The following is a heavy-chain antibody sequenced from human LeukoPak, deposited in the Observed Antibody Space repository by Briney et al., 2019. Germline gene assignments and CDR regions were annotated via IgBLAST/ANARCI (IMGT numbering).Heavy chain of an antibody. V-gene: IGHV3-33*03. Sequence: GGSLTLSCVPSGFTFDTYGMRWVRQAPGKGVGWVGVIWYDVINKFYGHSVKVRFTISRDNSKNTLYLQRNNLRGEDSAVYYCAKDMRVLDWGQGTLVTVSS. CDR1: GFTFDTYG. CDR2: IWYDVINK. CDR3: AKDMRVLD. J-gene: IGHJ4*02. D-gene: IGHD3-16*02.